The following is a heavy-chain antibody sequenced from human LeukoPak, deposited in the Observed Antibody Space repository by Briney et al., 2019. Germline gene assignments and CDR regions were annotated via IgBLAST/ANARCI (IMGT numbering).Heavy chain of an antibody. CDR3: ARERNEYYYDSSGYYPT. J-gene: IGHJ5*02. V-gene: IGHV4-34*01. Sequence: SETLSLTCAVYGGSFSGYYWSWIRQPPGKGLEWIGEINHSGSTNYNPSLKSRVTISVDTSKNQFSLKLSSVTAADTAVYYCARERNEYYYDSSGYYPTWGQGTLVTVSS. CDR1: GGSFSGYY. CDR2: INHSGST. D-gene: IGHD3-22*01.